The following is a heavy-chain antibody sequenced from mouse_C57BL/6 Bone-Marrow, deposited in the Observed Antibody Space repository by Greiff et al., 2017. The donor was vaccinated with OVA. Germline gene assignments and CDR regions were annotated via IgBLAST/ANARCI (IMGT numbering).Heavy chain of an antibody. CDR2: INPGSGGT. Sequence: QVQLKQPGAELVKPGASVKLSCKASGYTFTSYWMHWVKQRPGQGLEWIGVINPGSGGTNYNEKFKGKATLTADKSSSTAYMQLSSLTSEDSAVYFCARPHYYGSSYPYYYAMDYWGQGTSVTVSS. CDR1: GYTFTSYW. CDR3: ARPHYYGSSYPYYYAMDY. V-gene: IGHV1-64*01. J-gene: IGHJ4*01. D-gene: IGHD1-1*01.